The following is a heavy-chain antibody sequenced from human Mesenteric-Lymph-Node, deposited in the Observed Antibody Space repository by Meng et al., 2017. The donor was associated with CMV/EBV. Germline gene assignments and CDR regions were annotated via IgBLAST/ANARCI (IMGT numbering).Heavy chain of an antibody. D-gene: IGHD4-23*01. CDR2: IKHSGST. CDR3: GRQQRWLKSEGGFNY. CDR1: VGCLRGYY. V-gene: IGHV4-34*01. J-gene: IGHJ4*02. Sequence: VQLLQGGRGCFVRCRNLLATFGCCVGCLRGYYGSLYRQPPGKRLEWMGEIKHSGSTNNNPSPKRRVTISLETSKNQFSLKLSSVTAADTAVYYCGRQQRWLKSEGGFNYWGQGTLVTVSS.